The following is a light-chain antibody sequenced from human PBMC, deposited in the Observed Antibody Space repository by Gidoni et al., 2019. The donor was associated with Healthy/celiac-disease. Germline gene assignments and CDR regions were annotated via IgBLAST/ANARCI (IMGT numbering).Light chain of an antibody. V-gene: IGLV2-11*01. CDR3: CSYAGSYTLVV. CDR1: SRDVGGYNY. J-gene: IGLJ2*01. Sequence: QSALTQPRSVSGSPGQSVTISCPGTSRDVGGYNYVSWYQQHPGKAPKLMIYDVSKRPSGVPDRFSGSKSGNTASLTISGLQAEDEADYYCCSYAGSYTLVVFGGGTKLTVL. CDR2: DVS.